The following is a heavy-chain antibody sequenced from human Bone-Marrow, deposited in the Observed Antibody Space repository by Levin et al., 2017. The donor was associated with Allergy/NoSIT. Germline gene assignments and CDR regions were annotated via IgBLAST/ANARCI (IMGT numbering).Heavy chain of an antibody. J-gene: IGHJ6*02. D-gene: IGHD6-19*01. V-gene: IGHV3-21*06. CDR2: ISGNSHYV. CDR3: ARSQGRSGWSYYYYGMDV. Sequence: GESQKISCRGSGFDFNTHDMNWVRQAPGQGLEWVSSISGNSHYVYYADSVKGRFSISRDNAKNSMFLHMNSLRVEDTAVYYCARSQGRSGWSYYYYGMDVWGRGTTLTVSS. CDR1: GFDFNTHD.